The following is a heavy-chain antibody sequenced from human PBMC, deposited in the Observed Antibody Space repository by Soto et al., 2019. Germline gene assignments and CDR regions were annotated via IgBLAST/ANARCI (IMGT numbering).Heavy chain of an antibody. J-gene: IGHJ3*02. CDR1: GGSISSGGYS. D-gene: IGHD1-26*01. V-gene: IGHV4-30-2*01. Sequence: QLQLQESGSGLVTPSQTLSLTCAVSGGSISSGGYSWNWIRQPPGKGLEWIGNIYHSGSTYYNASLKSRVTISVDRSKNQFSLKLSSVTAADTAVYYCGRGYYANAFYIWGQGTMVTVSS. CDR3: GRGYYANAFYI. CDR2: IYHSGST.